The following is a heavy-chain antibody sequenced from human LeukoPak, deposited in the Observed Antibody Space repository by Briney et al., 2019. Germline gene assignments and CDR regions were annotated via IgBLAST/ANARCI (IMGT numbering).Heavy chain of an antibody. CDR3: ARESPRYDSSGYHI. D-gene: IGHD3-22*01. Sequence: GGSLRLSCAASGFTFSSYSMNWVRQAPGKGLEWVSFISSSSSYIYYADSVKSRFTISRDNAKNSLYLQMNSLRAEDTAVYYCARESPRYDSSGYHIWGQGTMVTVSS. V-gene: IGHV3-21*01. CDR2: ISSSSSYI. CDR1: GFTFSSYS. J-gene: IGHJ3*02.